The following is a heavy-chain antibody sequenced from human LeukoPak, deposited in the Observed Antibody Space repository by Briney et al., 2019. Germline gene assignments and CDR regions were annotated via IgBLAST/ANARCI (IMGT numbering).Heavy chain of an antibody. Sequence: PGGSLTLSCSASGFTFDDYAIHWVRRAPGEGLEWVSSISWNSGDIYYADSVKGLFTISRDNAKISLYLQMTSLRREDTAFYYCAKALGGTLDFWGQGTLVSVSS. D-gene: IGHD1/OR15-1a*01. CDR1: GFTFDDYA. CDR2: ISWNSGDI. V-gene: IGHV3-9*01. CDR3: AKALGGTLDF. J-gene: IGHJ4*02.